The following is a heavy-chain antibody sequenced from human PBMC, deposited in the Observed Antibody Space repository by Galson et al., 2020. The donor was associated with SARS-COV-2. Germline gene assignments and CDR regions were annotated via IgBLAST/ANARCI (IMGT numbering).Heavy chain of an antibody. J-gene: IGHJ4*02. Sequence: SETLSLTCTVSGGPISSSSYYWGWIRPPPGKGLEWIGSIYYRGSTYYNPSLKSRVPISVDTSKTQFSLKLRSVTAADTAVYYCARPRELLWFGEPEYYFDYWGQGTLVTVSS. D-gene: IGHD3-10*01. CDR3: ARPRELLWFGEPEYYFDY. V-gene: IGHV4-39*01. CDR2: IYYRGST. CDR1: GGPISSSSYY.